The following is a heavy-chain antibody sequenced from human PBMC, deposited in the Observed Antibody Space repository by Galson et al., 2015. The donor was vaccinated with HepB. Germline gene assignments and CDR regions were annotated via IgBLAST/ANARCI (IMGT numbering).Heavy chain of an antibody. V-gene: IGHV1-18*01. CDR1: GYTFTSYG. D-gene: IGHD3-16*02. J-gene: IGHJ6*02. CDR3: ARDSEGLGELSLFLLSWYYYYGMDV. CDR2: ISAYNGNT. Sequence: SVKVSCKASGYTFTSYGISWVRQAPGQGLEWMGWISAYNGNTNYAQKLQGRVTMTTDTSTSTAYMELRSLRSDDTAVYYCARDSEGLGELSLFLLSWYYYYGMDVWGQGTTVTVSS.